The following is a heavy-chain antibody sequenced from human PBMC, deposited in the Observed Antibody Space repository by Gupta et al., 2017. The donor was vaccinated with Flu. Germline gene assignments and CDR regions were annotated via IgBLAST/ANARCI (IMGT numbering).Heavy chain of an antibody. D-gene: IGHD4-17*01. J-gene: IGHJ6*02. CDR3: ARVQLGGDHPNWYYYYGMDV. Sequence: EVQLVVSGGGLVKPGVSLRLFCAASGSPFSSYSLNSVRRAPGKGLEWVSSISSSSSYIYYADSVKGRFTISRDNAKNSLYLQMNSLRAEDTAVYYCARVQLGGDHPNWYYYYGMDVWGQGTTVTVSS. CDR2: ISSSSSYI. V-gene: IGHV3-21*01. CDR1: GSPFSSYS.